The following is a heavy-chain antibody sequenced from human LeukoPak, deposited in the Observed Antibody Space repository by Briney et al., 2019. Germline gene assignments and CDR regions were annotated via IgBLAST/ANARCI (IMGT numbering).Heavy chain of an antibody. CDR1: GFTFSSYW. Sequence: GGSLRLSCAASGFTFSSYWMSWVRQAPGKGLEWVANIKQDGSEKYYVDSVKGRFTISRDNAKNSLYLQMNSLRAEDTAVYYCASEYSSGGDYAFDYWGQGNLVTVSS. CDR2: IKQDGSEK. V-gene: IGHV3-7*01. D-gene: IGHD4-17*01. J-gene: IGHJ4*02. CDR3: ASEYSSGGDYAFDY.